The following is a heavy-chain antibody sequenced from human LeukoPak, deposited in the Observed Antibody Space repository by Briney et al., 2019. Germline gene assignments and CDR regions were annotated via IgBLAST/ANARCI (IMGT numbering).Heavy chain of an antibody. D-gene: IGHD4-11*01. CDR1: GFSFSSYA. J-gene: IGHJ1*01. CDR2: ISGSGGRT. Sequence: GGSLRLSCAGSGFSFSSYAMNCVRQAPGKGLEWVSGISGSGGRTDYADSVKGRFTISRDNSKNTLYLQMNSLRAEDTAVYYCAKFTTVNMYFHHWGQGTLVTVSS. CDR3: AKFTTVNMYFHH. V-gene: IGHV3-23*01.